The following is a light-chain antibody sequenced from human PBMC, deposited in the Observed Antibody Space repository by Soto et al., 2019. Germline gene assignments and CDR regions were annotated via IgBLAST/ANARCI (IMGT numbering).Light chain of an antibody. J-gene: IGKJ2*01. CDR1: QSVRSTY. CDR2: GAS. CDR3: QQYGGSPYT. V-gene: IGKV3-20*01. Sequence: EIVLTQPPGTLSLSPGERATLSCRASQSVRSTYLAWYQQKPGQAPRIIIYGASSRATGIPDRFSGTGSGTDCTLTISRLEPEDFAVYYCQQYGGSPYTFGQGTKLEIK.